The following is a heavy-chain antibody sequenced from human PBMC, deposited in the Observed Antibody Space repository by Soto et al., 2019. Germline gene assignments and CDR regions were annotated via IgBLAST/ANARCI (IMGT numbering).Heavy chain of an antibody. D-gene: IGHD4-4*01. CDR3: ARFLLTLTTPYYYDMDV. V-gene: IGHV1-18*01. J-gene: IGHJ6*02. CDR2: ISASNGNT. CDR1: GYTFSNYS. Sequence: VSVKVSCKASGYTFSNYSISWVRHAPGQGLEWMGWISASNGNTNYAQKLQARVTMTTDTSTSTAYMELRSLRSDDTAVYYCARFLLTLTTPYYYDMDVWGQGTTVTVSS.